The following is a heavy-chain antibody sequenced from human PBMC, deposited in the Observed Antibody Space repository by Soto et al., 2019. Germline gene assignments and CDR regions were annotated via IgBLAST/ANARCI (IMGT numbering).Heavy chain of an antibody. CDR1: GGSISSGGYY. J-gene: IGHJ3*02. D-gene: IGHD5-12*01. Sequence: QVQLQESGPGLVKPSQTLSLTCTVSGGSISSGGYYWSWIRQHPGKGLEWIGYIYYSGSTYYNPSLKSRVTISVDTSKYQFSLKLSSVTAADTAVYYCARISDIVASITTIWAFDIWGQGTMVTVSS. CDR3: ARISDIVASITTIWAFDI. CDR2: IYYSGST. V-gene: IGHV4-31*03.